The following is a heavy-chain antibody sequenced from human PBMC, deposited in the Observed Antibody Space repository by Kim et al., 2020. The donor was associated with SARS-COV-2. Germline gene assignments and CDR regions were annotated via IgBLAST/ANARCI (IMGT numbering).Heavy chain of an antibody. V-gene: IGHV4-59*01. J-gene: IGHJ5*02. CDR1: GGSISSYY. CDR3: ARDIGIMVGFREFNWFDP. Sequence: SETLSLTCTVSGGSISSYYWSWIRQPPGKGLEWIGYIYYSGSTNYNPSLKSRVTISVDTSKNQFSLKLSSVTAADTAVYYCARDIGIMVGFREFNWFDPWGQGTLVTVSS. CDR2: IYYSGST. D-gene: IGHD3-10*01.